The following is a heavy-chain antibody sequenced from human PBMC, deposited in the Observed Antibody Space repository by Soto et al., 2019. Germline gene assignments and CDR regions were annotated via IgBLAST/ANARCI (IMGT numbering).Heavy chain of an antibody. CDR1: GYTFTSYD. D-gene: IGHD6-13*01. CDR3: RLGSPWFDP. Sequence: ASVKVPGKASGYTFTSYDINWVRQATGQGLEWMGWMNPNSGNTGYAQKFQGRVTMTRNTSMSTAYMELSSVRSEDTAVYYCRLGSPWFDPWGQGTLVTVSS. CDR2: MNPNSGNT. J-gene: IGHJ5*02. V-gene: IGHV1-8*01.